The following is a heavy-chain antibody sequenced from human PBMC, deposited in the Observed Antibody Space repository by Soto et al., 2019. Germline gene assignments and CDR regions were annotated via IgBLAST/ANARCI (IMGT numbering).Heavy chain of an antibody. V-gene: IGHV4-31*03. CDR1: GGSISSGGYY. J-gene: IGHJ4*02. D-gene: IGHD2-2*01. CDR3: ARHQKSRRAYYFDY. Sequence: SETLSLTCTVSGGSISSGGYYWSWIRQHPGKGLEWIGYIYYSGSTYYNPSLKSRVTISVDTSKNQFSLKLSSVTAADTAVYYCARHQKSRRAYYFDYWGQGTLVTVSS. CDR2: IYYSGST.